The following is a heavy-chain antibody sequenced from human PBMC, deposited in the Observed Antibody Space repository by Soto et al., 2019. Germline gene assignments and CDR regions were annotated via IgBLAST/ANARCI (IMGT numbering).Heavy chain of an antibody. Sequence: VGSLRLSSVASGVSFSAYAMTWVRQAPGMGLEWVSGISEGGGSTYYADSVKGRFTISRGQSKNTLYLQVNSLRAEDTALYSCATNTARYYSYALDVWGQGTTGTV. CDR3: ATNTARYYSYALDV. D-gene: IGHD4-17*01. CDR2: ISEGGGST. CDR1: GVSFSAYA. J-gene: IGHJ6*02. V-gene: IGHV3-23*01.